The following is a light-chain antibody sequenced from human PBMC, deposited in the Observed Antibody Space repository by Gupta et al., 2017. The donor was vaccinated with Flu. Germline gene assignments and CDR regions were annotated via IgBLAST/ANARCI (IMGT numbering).Light chain of an antibody. CDR1: QGVANL. CDR3: QHCESFPVT. CDR2: AAS. J-gene: IGKJ4*01. Sequence: DIQLTQSPSFLSASVGDRVTITCRASQGVANLLTWYHQDPGKAPRLLMCAASTVHSGVPSRFSGSGSGTDFTLTISSLQPEDFATYYCQHCESFPVTFGAGTKVEIK. V-gene: IGKV1-9*01.